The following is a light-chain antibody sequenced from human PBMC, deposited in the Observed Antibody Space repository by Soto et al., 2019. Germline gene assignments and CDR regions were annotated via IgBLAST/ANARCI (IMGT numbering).Light chain of an antibody. J-gene: IGKJ2*01. CDR3: QHYYSIPYT. V-gene: IGKV4-1*01. CDR1: QRVLYSSNNKNY. CDR2: WAS. Sequence: DIVMTQSPDSLAVSLGERATINCKSSQRVLYSSNNKNYLAWYQQKPGKPPKLLIYWASTRESGVPDRFSGSGSGADFTLTISSLQAEDVAVYYCQHYYSIPYTFGQGTKLEIK.